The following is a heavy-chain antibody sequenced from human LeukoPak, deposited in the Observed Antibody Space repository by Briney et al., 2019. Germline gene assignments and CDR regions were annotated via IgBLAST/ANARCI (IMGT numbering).Heavy chain of an antibody. CDR1: GGTFSSYG. CDR2: ISAYNGNT. Sequence: ASVKVSCKASGGTFSSYGIGWVRQAPGQGLEWMGWISAYNGNTNYAQNFQGRVTMTTDTSTSTAYMELRSLRSDDTAVYYCARPFIPSGSYFYYFDYWGQGTLVTVSS. D-gene: IGHD1-26*01. CDR3: ARPFIPSGSYFYYFDY. V-gene: IGHV1-18*01. J-gene: IGHJ4*02.